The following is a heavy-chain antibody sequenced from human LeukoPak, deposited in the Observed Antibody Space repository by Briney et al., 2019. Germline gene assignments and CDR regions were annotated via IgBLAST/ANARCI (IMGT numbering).Heavy chain of an antibody. D-gene: IGHD2-2*01. V-gene: IGHV3-23*01. CDR3: AKGVSVVVPATRVPDY. Sequence: GGSLRLSCAASGFTFSSFVMSWVRQAPGKGLEWVSAISVSAGSASYADSVKGRFTISRDNSKNTLYLQMNSLRVEDTAVYYCAKGVSVVVPATRVPDYWGQGALVTVSS. J-gene: IGHJ4*02. CDR1: GFTFSSFV. CDR2: ISVSAGSA.